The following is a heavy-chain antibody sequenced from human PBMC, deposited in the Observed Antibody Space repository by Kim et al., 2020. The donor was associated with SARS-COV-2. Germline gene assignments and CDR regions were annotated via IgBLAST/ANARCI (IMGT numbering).Heavy chain of an antibody. D-gene: IGHD2-2*01. CDR2: ICSSGTKI. CDR1: GFTFSDYD. CDR3: ARCVVAVSIRGVWFDP. V-gene: IGHV3-11*01. Sequence: GGSLRLSCVASGFTFSDYDMHWVRQAPGKGLEWVSFICSSGTKIFYSDSVKGRFTISRDNAKNSLYLQMNSLRAEDTAVYFCARCVVAVSIRGVWFDPWGQGTLVTVSS. J-gene: IGHJ5*02.